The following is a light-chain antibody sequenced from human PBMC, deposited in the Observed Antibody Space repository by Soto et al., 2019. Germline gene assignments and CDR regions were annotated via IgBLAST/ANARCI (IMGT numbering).Light chain of an antibody. Sequence: QSALTQPASVSGSPGQSITISCTGTSNDVGSYKLVSWYQQHPGKAPKLMIYEGSKRPSGVSNRFSGSKSGNTASLTISGLQAEDEADYYCCSYAGSSTWVFGGGTQLTVL. CDR3: CSYAGSSTWV. J-gene: IGLJ3*02. CDR1: SNDVGSYKL. V-gene: IGLV2-23*01. CDR2: EGS.